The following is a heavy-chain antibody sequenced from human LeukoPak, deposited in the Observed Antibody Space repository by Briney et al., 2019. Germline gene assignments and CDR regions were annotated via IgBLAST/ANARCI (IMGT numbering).Heavy chain of an antibody. D-gene: IGHD7-27*01. J-gene: IGHJ4*02. V-gene: IGHV3-30*03. Sequence: GGSLRLSCAASGFTFSRYGMHWVRQAPGKGLEWVAVISSDGRDKHHADSVKGRFTISRDNSKNTLYLQMNGLRAEDTAVYYCARVGANHWGSANFFDYWGQGILVTVSS. CDR1: GFTFSRYG. CDR2: ISSDGRDK. CDR3: ARVGANHWGSANFFDY.